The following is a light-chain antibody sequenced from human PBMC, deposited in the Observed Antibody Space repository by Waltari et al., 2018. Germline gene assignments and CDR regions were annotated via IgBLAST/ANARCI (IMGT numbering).Light chain of an antibody. V-gene: IGLV2-8*01. CDR2: EVS. J-gene: IGLJ2*01. Sequence: QSALTPPPSASGSPGQSATISCTGTSSDVGAYNYVPWYQHHPGKAPKLMIFEVSKRPSGVPDRFSGSKSGNTASLTVSGLQAEDEADYYCSSYAGSNNVVFGGGTKLTVL. CDR1: SSDVGAYNY. CDR3: SSYAGSNNVV.